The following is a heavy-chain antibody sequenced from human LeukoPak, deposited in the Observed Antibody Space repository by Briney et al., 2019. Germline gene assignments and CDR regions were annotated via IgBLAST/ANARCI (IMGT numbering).Heavy chain of an antibody. CDR2: ISYDGSNK. D-gene: IGHD6-19*01. CDR3: ARLPSSGPPGY. J-gene: IGHJ4*02. CDR1: GFTFSADA. V-gene: IGHV3-30-3*01. Sequence: PGGSLRLSCAASGFTFSADAMNWVRQAPGKGLEWVAVISYDGSNKYYADSVKGRFTISRDNSKNTLYLQMNSLRAEDTAVYYCARLPSSGPPGYWGQGTLVTVSS.